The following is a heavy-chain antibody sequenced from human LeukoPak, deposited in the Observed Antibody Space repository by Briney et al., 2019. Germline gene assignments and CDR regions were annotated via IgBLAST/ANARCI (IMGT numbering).Heavy chain of an antibody. J-gene: IGHJ4*02. Sequence: GESLKISCKGSGYSFTSYWIGWVRQMPGKGLEWMGIIYPGDSDTRYSPSFQGQVTISADKSISTAYLQWSSLKASDTAMYYCARHSKSMVRGVIWKYYFDYWGQGTLVTVSS. D-gene: IGHD3-10*01. V-gene: IGHV5-51*01. CDR3: ARHSKSMVRGVIWKYYFDY. CDR1: GYSFTSYW. CDR2: IYPGDSDT.